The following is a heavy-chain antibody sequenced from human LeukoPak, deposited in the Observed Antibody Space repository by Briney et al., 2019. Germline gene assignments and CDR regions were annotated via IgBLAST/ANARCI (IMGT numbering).Heavy chain of an antibody. CDR1: GGSISSGGYY. V-gene: IGHV4-31*03. CDR3: ARWAGGYDSSGYYGLRFDY. J-gene: IGHJ4*02. Sequence: SETLPLTCTVSGGSISSGGYYWSWIRQHPGKGLEWIGYIYYSGSTYYNPSLKSRVTISVDTSKNQFSLKLSSVTAADTAVYYCARWAGGYDSSGYYGLRFDYWGQGTLVTVSS. CDR2: IYYSGST. D-gene: IGHD3-22*01.